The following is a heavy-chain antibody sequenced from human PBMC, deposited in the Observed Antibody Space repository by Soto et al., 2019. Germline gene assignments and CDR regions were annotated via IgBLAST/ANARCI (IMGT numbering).Heavy chain of an antibody. V-gene: IGHV4-59*01. CDR1: PGSIYDYY. CDR2: VYSGGSA. Sequence: PSETLSLTCNVFPGSIYDYYWSWIRQTPGMRLEWIGFVYSGGSAMYNPSFKSRVIISLETSKNQFSLTLTSLTAADSAMYYCASTSRATTGTGLDSWGQGALVTVSS. CDR3: ASTSRATTGTGLDS. D-gene: IGHD1-1*01. J-gene: IGHJ4*02.